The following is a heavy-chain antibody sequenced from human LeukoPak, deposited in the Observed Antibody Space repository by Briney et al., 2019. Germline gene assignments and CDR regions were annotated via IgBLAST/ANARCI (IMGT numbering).Heavy chain of an antibody. CDR1: GFTFSSYS. J-gene: IGHJ6*03. CDR3: ARDWQLELIEYYYYMDV. D-gene: IGHD1-7*01. CDR2: ISSSSSYI. Sequence: KPGGSLRLSCAASGFTFSSYSMNWVRQAPGKGLEWVSSISSSSSYIYYADSVKGRFTISRDNAKNSLYLQMNSLRAEDTAVYYCARDWQLELIEYYYYMDVWGKGTTVTVSS. V-gene: IGHV3-21*01.